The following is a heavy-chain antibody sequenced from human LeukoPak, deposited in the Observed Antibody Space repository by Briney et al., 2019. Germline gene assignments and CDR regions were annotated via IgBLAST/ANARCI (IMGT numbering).Heavy chain of an antibody. CDR3: SPCGHAYDWFGP. CDR2: MIPFLGEV. D-gene: IGHD5-12*01. Sequence: GASVKVSCKAFGATLNIGHAFIWARQAPGQGLQWMGRMIPFLGEVNYAQNFQGRVSFTADRSTATMYMELKRLRLDDTAIYYCSPCGHAYDWFGPWGQGTLVTVPA. CDR1: GATLNIGHA. J-gene: IGHJ5*02. V-gene: IGHV1-69*04.